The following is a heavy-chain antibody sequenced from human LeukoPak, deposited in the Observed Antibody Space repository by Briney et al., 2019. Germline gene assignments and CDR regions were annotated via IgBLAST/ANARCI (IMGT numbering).Heavy chain of an antibody. CDR3: ARDRVSYGLGSQPAFDS. CDR1: GASVSSGSYY. Sequence: SETLSLTCTVSGASVSSGSYYWSWVRQPPGKGLEWIGYIYYSGSTNYNPSLKSRVTMSVDMSKNQFSLKLSSVTAADTAVYYCARDRVSYGLGSQPAFDSWGQGTLVTVSS. D-gene: IGHD3-10*01. V-gene: IGHV4-61*01. CDR2: IYYSGST. J-gene: IGHJ4*02.